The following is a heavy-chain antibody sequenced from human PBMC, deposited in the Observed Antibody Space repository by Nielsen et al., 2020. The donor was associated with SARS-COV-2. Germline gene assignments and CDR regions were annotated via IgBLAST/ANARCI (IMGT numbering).Heavy chain of an antibody. CDR2: ISSSSSTI. Sequence: GGSLRLSCAASGFTFSSYSMNWVRQAPGKGLEWVSYISSSSSTIYYADSVKGRFTISRDNAKNSLYLQMNSLRDEDTAVYYCARSSQYFSGTYYKSPNYGMDVWGQGTTVTVSS. V-gene: IGHV3-48*02. J-gene: IGHJ6*02. CDR3: ARSSQYFSGTYYKSPNYGMDV. D-gene: IGHD3-10*01. CDR1: GFTFSSYS.